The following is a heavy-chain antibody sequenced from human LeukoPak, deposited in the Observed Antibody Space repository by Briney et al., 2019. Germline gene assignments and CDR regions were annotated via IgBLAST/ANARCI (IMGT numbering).Heavy chain of an antibody. V-gene: IGHV1-2*02. Sequence: GASVKVSCKASGYTFTGYYMHWVRQAPGQGLEWMGWINPNSGGTNYAQKFQGRVTMTRDTSISTAYMELSRLRSDDTAVYYCAVVPAANFYYDGMDVWGQGTTVTVSS. CDR3: AVVPAANFYYDGMDV. CDR2: INPNSGGT. CDR1: GYTFTGYY. J-gene: IGHJ6*02. D-gene: IGHD2-2*01.